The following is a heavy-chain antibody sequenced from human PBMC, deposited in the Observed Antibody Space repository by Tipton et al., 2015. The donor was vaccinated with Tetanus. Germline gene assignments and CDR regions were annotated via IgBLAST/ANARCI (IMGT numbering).Heavy chain of an antibody. CDR2: ISAYNGNT. Sequence: QSGPEVKKPGASVKVSCKASGYTFTSYGISWVRQAPGQGLEWMGWISAYNGNTNYAQKLQGRVTMTTDTSTSTAYMELRSLRSDDTAVYYCARFTYYDFWSGYPEGFDYWGQGTLVTVFS. CDR1: GYTFTSYG. D-gene: IGHD3-3*01. J-gene: IGHJ4*02. V-gene: IGHV1-18*01. CDR3: ARFTYYDFWSGYPEGFDY.